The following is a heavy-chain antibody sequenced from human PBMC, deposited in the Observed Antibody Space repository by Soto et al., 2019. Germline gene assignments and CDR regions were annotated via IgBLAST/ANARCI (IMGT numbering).Heavy chain of an antibody. CDR2: IYWDDDK. Sequence: QITLKESGPTLVKPTQTLTLTCTFSGFSLTTSGVGVGWIRQPPGKALEWLALIYWDDDKRYSPSLKRRLTITMDTSKNQVVLTMTNMDPVDTATYYCAHRRRAAGGYYFDYWGQGTLVTVSS. CDR3: AHRRRAAGGYYFDY. CDR1: GFSLTTSGVG. J-gene: IGHJ4*02. V-gene: IGHV2-5*02. D-gene: IGHD5-12*01.